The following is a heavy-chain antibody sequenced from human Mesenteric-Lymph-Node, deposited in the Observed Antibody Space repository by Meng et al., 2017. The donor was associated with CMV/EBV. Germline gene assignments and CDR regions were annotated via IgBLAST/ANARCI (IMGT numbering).Heavy chain of an antibody. CDR1: GFTFSSYW. CDR2: ISWDGGIS. CDR3: ARGIATGGFYAMDA. J-gene: IGHJ6*02. V-gene: IGHV3-43D*03. D-gene: IGHD3-16*01. Sequence: GESLKISCAASGFTFSSYWMHWVRQAPGKGLEWVSLISWDGGISRYADSVKGRFTISRDNSKDSLYLQMNSLSSEDTGLYFCARGIATGGFYAMDAWGQGTTVTVSS.